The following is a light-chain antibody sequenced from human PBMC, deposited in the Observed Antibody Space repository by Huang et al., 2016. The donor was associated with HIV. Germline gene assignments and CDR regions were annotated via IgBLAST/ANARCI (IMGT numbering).Light chain of an antibody. CDR3: QQYGNSPLT. CDR1: QRVSTDY. Sequence: ETVLTQSPGILSLSPGERATLSCRASQRVSTDYLAWYQQNPGQGPRLLIHGATVRATGIPDRFSGSGSGTDFTLTINRLEPEDFALYYCQQYGNSPLTFGGGTEVEIK. V-gene: IGKV3-20*01. J-gene: IGKJ4*01. CDR2: GAT.